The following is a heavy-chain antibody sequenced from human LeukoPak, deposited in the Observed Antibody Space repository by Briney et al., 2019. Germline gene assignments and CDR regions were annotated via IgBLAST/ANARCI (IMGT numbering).Heavy chain of an antibody. CDR3: ARPRLSATFCTNTGCQVPFDY. V-gene: IGHV4-34*01. D-gene: IGHD2-2*01. J-gene: IGHJ4*02. Sequence: SETLSLTCAVYGGSFSGYYWSWIRQPPGKGLEWIGEINHSGSTNYNPSLKSRVTISVDTSKNQFSLKLSSVTAADTAVYYCARPRLSATFCTNTGCQVPFDYWGQGTLVTVSS. CDR2: INHSGST. CDR1: GGSFSGYY.